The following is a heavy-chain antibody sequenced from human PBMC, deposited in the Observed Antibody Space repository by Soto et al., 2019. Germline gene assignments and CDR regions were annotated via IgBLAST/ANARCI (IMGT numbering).Heavy chain of an antibody. J-gene: IGHJ4*02. Sequence: QLQLQESGPGLVKPSETLSLTCTVSGGSISSSSYYWGWIRQPPGKGLEWIGSIYYSGSTYYNPSLKSRVTISVDTSKNQFSLKLSSVTAADTAVYYCARLRAVAGTLEFDYWGQGTLVTVSS. CDR2: IYYSGST. CDR3: ARLRAVAGTLEFDY. V-gene: IGHV4-39*01. CDR1: GGSISSSSYY. D-gene: IGHD6-19*01.